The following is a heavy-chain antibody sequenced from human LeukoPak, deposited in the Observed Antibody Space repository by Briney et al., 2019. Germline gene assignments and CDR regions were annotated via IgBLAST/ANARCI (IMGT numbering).Heavy chain of an antibody. CDR3: VRDLNYVFDY. D-gene: IGHD4-11*01. J-gene: IGHJ4*02. Sequence: GGSLRLSCAASGFTFSSFSMNWVRQAQGEGLEWVSNIRSDSSTTWYADSVKGRFTVSRDNAKNSLYLQLTSLTVEDTAVYYCVRDLNYVFDYWGQGTLVTVSS. V-gene: IGHV3-48*01. CDR2: IRSDSSTT. CDR1: GFTFSSFS.